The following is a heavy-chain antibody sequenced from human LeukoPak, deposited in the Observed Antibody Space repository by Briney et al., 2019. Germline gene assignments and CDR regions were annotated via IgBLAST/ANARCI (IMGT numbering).Heavy chain of an antibody. CDR1: GFTFSSYA. CDR2: ISGSDGST. CDR3: GAYSSSWYLDYYYGMDV. Sequence: GGSLRLSCAASGFTFSSYAMSWVRQAPGKGLEWVAAISGSDGSTYYADSVKGRFTISRDNSKNTLYLQMNSLRAEDTAVYYCGAYSSSWYLDYYYGMDVWGQGTTVTVSS. V-gene: IGHV3-23*01. D-gene: IGHD6-13*01. J-gene: IGHJ6*02.